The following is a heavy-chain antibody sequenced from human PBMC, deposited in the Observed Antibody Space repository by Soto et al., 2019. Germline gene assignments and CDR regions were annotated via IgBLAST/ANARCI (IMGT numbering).Heavy chain of an antibody. CDR3: AKFVGELLKVYYYYGMDV. Sequence: GGSLRLSCAASGFTFSSYAMSWVRQAPGKGLEWVSAISGSGGSTYYADSVKGRFTISRDNSKNTLYLQMNSLRAEDTAVYYCAKFVGELLKVYYYYGMDVWGQGTTVNVSS. CDR1: GFTFSSYA. CDR2: ISGSGGST. V-gene: IGHV3-23*01. D-gene: IGHD3-10*01. J-gene: IGHJ6*02.